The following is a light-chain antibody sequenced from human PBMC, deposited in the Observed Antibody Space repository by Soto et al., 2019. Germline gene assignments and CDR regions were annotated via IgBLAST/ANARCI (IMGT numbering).Light chain of an antibody. CDR1: SSDVGTYNY. CDR2: DVS. CDR3: CSYAGDYTVI. Sequence: QSALTQPRSVSGSPGQSVTISCTGTSSDVGTYNYVSWYQQPPGKAPKLMIYDVSKRPSGVPDRFSGSKSGNTASLTISGLQAEDEADYYCCSYAGDYTVIFGGGTKLTV. V-gene: IGLV2-11*01. J-gene: IGLJ2*01.